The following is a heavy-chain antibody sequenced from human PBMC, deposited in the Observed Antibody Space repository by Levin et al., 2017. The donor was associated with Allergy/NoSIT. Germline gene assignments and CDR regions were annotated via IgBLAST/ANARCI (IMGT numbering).Heavy chain of an antibody. J-gene: IGHJ6*03. Sequence: GGSLRLSCAASGFIFSTYTMNWVRQAPGKGLEWVSCITSSSTYIYYADSVKGRFTISRDYAKNSLYLQMNSLRAEDTAVYYCARVGGGDYYYFNMDVWGKGTTVTVSS. D-gene: IGHD2-15*01. CDR1: GFIFSTYT. CDR3: ARVGGGDYYYFNMDV. CDR2: ITSSSTYI. V-gene: IGHV3-21*01.